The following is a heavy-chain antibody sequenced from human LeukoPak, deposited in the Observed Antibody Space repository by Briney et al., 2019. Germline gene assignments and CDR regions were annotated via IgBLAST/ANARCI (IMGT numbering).Heavy chain of an antibody. CDR1: GGSVSSGGYY. CDR2: ISSTGST. Sequence: SQTLSLTCTVSGGSVSSGGYYWSWIRQPAGKGLEYLGRISSTGSTNYNPSLRSRVTISLDTSKNHFSLKLSSVTAADTAVYYCATPLVGAPTGECLGYWGQGTLVTVSS. V-gene: IGHV4-61*02. CDR3: ATPLVGAPTGECLGY. J-gene: IGHJ4*02. D-gene: IGHD1-26*01.